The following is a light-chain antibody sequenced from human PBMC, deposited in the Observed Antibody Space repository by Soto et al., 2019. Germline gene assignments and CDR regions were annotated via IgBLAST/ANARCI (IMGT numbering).Light chain of an antibody. CDR1: SSDVGGYNY. J-gene: IGLJ1*01. V-gene: IGLV2-14*03. Sequence: QSALNQPASLSGSPGQSITISCTGTSSDVGGYNYVSWYQQHPGKAPKLMIYDVSNRPSGVSNRFSGSKSGNTASLTISGLQAEDVADYYCSAYRARSTAHYVFGTGTKLTVL. CDR3: SAYRARSTAHYV. CDR2: DVS.